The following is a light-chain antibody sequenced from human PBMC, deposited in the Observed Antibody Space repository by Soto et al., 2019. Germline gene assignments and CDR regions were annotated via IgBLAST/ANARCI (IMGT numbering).Light chain of an antibody. J-gene: IGKJ5*01. CDR1: QDISSY. CDR3: QQLNSYVT. CDR2: AAS. V-gene: IGKV1-9*01. Sequence: DIQLTQSPSFLSASVGDRVAITCRASQDISSYLAWYQQKPGKAPKLLIYAASTLQSGVPSRFSGSGSGTEFTLAISSLQPEDFATYYCQQLNSYVTFGQGTRLEIK.